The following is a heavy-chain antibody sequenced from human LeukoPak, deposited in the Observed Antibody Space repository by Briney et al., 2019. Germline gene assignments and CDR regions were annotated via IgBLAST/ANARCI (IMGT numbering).Heavy chain of an antibody. D-gene: IGHD3-10*01. CDR2: ISSSSSYI. CDR3: ARGQTPMVRGVGIDY. V-gene: IGHV3-21*01. CDR1: GFTFSSYS. Sequence: GGSLRLSCAASGFTFSSYSMNWVRQAPGKGLEWVSSISSSSSYIYYADSVKGRFTISRDNAKNSPYLQMNSLRAEDTAVYYCARGQTPMVRGVGIDYWGQGTLVTVSS. J-gene: IGHJ4*02.